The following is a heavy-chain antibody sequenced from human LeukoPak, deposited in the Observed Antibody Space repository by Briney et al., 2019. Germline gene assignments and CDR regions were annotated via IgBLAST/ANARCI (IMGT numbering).Heavy chain of an antibody. CDR1: GFTFSSYS. CDR2: ISSSSSYI. CDR3: ARDLSSGYEYVY. D-gene: IGHD3-22*01. J-gene: IGHJ4*02. Sequence: GGSLRLSCAASGFTFSSYSMNWVRQAPGKGLEWVSSISSSSSYIYYADSVKGRFTIYRDNAKNSLYLQMNSLRAEDTAVYYCARDLSSGYEYVYWGQGTLVTVSS. V-gene: IGHV3-21*01.